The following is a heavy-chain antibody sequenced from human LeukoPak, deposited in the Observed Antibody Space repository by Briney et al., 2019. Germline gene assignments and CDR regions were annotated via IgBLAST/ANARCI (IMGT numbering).Heavy chain of an antibody. J-gene: IGHJ4*02. CDR2: INSSGGST. Sequence: ASVKVSCKASGYTFTSYYMHWVRQAPGQGLEWMGIINSSGGSTSYAQKFQGGVTMTRDTSTSTVYMELSSLRSEDTAVYYCASPIVAKSALDYWGQGTLVTVSS. CDR1: GYTFTSYY. D-gene: IGHD5-12*01. CDR3: ASPIVAKSALDY. V-gene: IGHV1-46*03.